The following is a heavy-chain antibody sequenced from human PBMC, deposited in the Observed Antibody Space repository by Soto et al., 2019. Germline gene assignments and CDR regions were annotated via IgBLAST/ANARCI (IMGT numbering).Heavy chain of an antibody. D-gene: IGHD6-13*01. V-gene: IGHV3-23*01. CDR1: GFTFSNYA. CDR2: ISGSGGST. Sequence: EVQLLESGGGLVQPGGSLRLSCAASGFTFSNYAMTWVRQAPGKGLEWVSTISGSGGSTYYADSVKGRFTISRDNSKNTLSVQMNSLRAEDTAVYYCAKKDRRSSWFFDYWGQGTLVTVSS. CDR3: AKKDRRSSWFFDY. J-gene: IGHJ4*02.